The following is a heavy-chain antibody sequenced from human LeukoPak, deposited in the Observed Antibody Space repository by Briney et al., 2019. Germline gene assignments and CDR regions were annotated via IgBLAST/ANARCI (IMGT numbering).Heavy chain of an antibody. CDR2: ISGSGGST. CDR1: GFTFSSYA. V-gene: IGHV3-23*01. CDR3: AKSAVVPGAGGTNH. D-gene: IGHD3-10*01. J-gene: IGHJ1*01. Sequence: PPGGSLRLSCAASGFTFSSYAMSWVRQAPGKGLEWVSAISGSGGSTYYADSVKGRFTISRDNSKNTLYLQMNSLRAEDTAVYYCAKSAVVPGAGGTNHWGQGTLVTVSS.